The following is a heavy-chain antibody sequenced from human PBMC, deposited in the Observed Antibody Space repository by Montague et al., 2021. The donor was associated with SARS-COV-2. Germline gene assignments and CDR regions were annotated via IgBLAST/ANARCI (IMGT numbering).Heavy chain of an antibody. D-gene: IGHD3-3*01. CDR3: AREAEIFGVVISPLFY. V-gene: IGHV3-33*01. Sequence: SLSLSASGFTFSSYGMHWVRQAPGKGLEWVAVIWYDGSNKYYADSVKGRFTISRDNSKNTLYLQMNSLRAEDTAVYYCAREAEIFGVVISPLFYWGQGTLVTVSS. J-gene: IGHJ4*02. CDR2: IWYDGSNK. CDR1: GFTFSSYG.